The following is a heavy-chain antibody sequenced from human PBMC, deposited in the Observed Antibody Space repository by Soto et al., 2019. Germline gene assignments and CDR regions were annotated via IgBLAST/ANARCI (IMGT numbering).Heavy chain of an antibody. CDR1: GGTFSSYA. CDR3: ARSSTVRNWFDF. V-gene: IGHV1-69*13. CDR2: IIPIFGTA. J-gene: IGHJ5*01. Sequence: SVKVSCKASGGTFSSYAINWVRQAPGQGLEWMGGIIPIFGTANYAQKFQGRVTITADESTSTAYMELSSLRSEDTAVYYCARSSTVRNWFDFWGPGTLVTVSS. D-gene: IGHD4-17*01.